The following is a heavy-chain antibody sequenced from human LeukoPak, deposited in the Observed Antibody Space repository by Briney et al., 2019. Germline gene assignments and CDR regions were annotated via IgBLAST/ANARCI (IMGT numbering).Heavy chain of an antibody. V-gene: IGHV4-39*07. CDR1: GDSISSSRYF. D-gene: IGHD3-3*01. CDR3: ARGLPFYDFWSGYLNP. J-gene: IGHJ5*02. CDR2: IYYTGST. Sequence: SETLSLTCSVSGDSISSSRYFWGWIRQPPGKGLDWIGSIYYTGSTYYNPSLKSRVTISMDTSKNQFSLRLSSVTAADTAVYYCARGLPFYDFWSGYLNPWGQGTLVTVSP.